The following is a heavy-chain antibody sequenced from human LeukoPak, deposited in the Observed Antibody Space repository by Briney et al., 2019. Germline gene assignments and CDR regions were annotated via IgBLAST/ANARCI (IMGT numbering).Heavy chain of an antibody. J-gene: IGHJ4*02. D-gene: IGHD6-6*01. V-gene: IGHV3-30*18. CDR1: GFTFSSYG. Sequence: GGSLRLSCAASGFTFSSYGMHWVRQAPGKGLEWVAVISYDGSNKYYADSVKGRFTISRDNSKNTLYLQMNSLRAEDTAVYYCAKPSPEYSSSTPSPAFDYWGQGTLVTVSS. CDR2: ISYDGSNK. CDR3: AKPSPEYSSSTPSPAFDY.